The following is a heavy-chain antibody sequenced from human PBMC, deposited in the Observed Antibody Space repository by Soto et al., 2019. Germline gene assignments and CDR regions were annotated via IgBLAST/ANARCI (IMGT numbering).Heavy chain of an antibody. D-gene: IGHD3-22*01. CDR3: AKEGDYYDSSGYYSPPGYYCDY. CDR2: ISYDGSNK. V-gene: IGHV3-30*18. J-gene: IGHJ4*02. CDR1: GFTFSSYG. Sequence: QVQLVESGGGVVQPGRSLRLSCAASGFTFSSYGMHWVRQAPGKGLEWVAVISYDGSNKYYADSVKGRFTISRDNSKNKLYLQMNSLRAEDTAVYYCAKEGDYYDSSGYYSPPGYYCDYWGQGTLVTVSS.